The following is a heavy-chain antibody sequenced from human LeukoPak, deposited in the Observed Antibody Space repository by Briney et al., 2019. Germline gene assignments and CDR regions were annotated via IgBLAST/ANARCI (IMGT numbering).Heavy chain of an antibody. CDR3: AREEPRNYDAFDI. Sequence: SETLSLTCTVSGGSISSYYWSWIRQPPGKGLEWIGYIYYSGSTNYNPSLKSRVTMSVDTSKNQFSLKLSSVIAADTAVYYCAREEPRNYDAFDIWGQGTMVTVSS. CDR1: GGSISSYY. D-gene: IGHD1-7*01. V-gene: IGHV4-59*12. J-gene: IGHJ3*02. CDR2: IYYSGST.